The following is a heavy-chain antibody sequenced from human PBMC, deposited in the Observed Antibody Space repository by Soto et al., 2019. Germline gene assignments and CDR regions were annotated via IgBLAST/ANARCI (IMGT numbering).Heavy chain of an antibody. CDR2: IKQDGSEK. D-gene: IGHD6-13*01. J-gene: IGHJ3*02. V-gene: IGHV3-7*03. Sequence: RLSCAASGFTFSICWMSWVRQAPGKGLEWVANIKQDGSEKYYVDSVKGRFTISRDNAKNSLYLQMNSLRAEDTAVYYCARDLEGSSWDGDAFDIWGKGTMVTVSS. CDR1: GFTFSICW. CDR3: ARDLEGSSWDGDAFDI.